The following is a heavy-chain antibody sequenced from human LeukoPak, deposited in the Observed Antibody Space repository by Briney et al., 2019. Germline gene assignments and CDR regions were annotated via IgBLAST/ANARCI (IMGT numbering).Heavy chain of an antibody. V-gene: IGHV3-21*01. Sequence: GGSLRLSCAASRFPFSSYTMHWVRQAPGKGLEWVSSISESSNDIYYASSLNGRFTISRDNAKKPLFLQMNSLRVEDTAVYYCAKDQAGTTGTTGLDYWGQGTLVTVSS. CDR2: ISESSNDI. D-gene: IGHD1-1*01. CDR1: RFPFSSYT. CDR3: AKDQAGTTGTTGLDY. J-gene: IGHJ4*02.